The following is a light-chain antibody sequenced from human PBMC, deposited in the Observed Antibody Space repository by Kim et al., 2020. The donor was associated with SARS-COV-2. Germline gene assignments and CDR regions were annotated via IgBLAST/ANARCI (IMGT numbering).Light chain of an antibody. CDR1: QSIAPNH. J-gene: IGKJ2*01. Sequence: EIVLTQSPGTLSLSPGERATLSCSASQSIAPNHLAWFQQKPGQAPRLLIYGTSSRATGIPDRFSASESGTDFTLTISRLEPEDVAVYFCQEYDRPPYTFGQGTKLEI. V-gene: IGKV3-20*01. CDR3: QEYDRPPYT. CDR2: GTS.